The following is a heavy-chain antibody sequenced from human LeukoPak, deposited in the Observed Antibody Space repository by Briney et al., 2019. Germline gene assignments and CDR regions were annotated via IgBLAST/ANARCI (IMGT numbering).Heavy chain of an antibody. CDR2: IYYSGST. CDR3: ARELPQPFAY. D-gene: IGHD2-21*02. Sequence: PSETLSLTCTVSGGSLSSYYWSWIRQPPGKGLEWIGYIYYSGSTNYTPSLKSRVTISVDTSKNQLSPKLSSVTAADTAVSYRARELPQPFAYWGQGTLVTVSS. CDR1: GGSLSSYY. J-gene: IGHJ4*02. V-gene: IGHV4-59*13.